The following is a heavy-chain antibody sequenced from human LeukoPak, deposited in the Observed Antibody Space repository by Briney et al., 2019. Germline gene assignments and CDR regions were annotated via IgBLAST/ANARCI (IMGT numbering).Heavy chain of an antibody. CDR3: ATLVSGSYRDY. V-gene: IGHV1-2*02. J-gene: IGHJ4*02. CDR1: GFTFSSYA. Sequence: GGSLRLSCAASGFTFSSYAMHWVRQAPGQGLEWMGWINPNSGGTNYAQKFQGRVTMTRDTSISTAYMELSRLRSDDTAVYYCATLVSGSYRDYWGQGTLVTVSS. CDR2: INPNSGGT. D-gene: IGHD1-26*01.